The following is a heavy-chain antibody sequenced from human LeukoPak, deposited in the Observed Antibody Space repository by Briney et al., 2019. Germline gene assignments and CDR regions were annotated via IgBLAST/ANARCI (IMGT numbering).Heavy chain of an antibody. D-gene: IGHD3-3*01. CDR3: TWGGSGYYAY. V-gene: IGHV3-23*01. CDR1: GFTFSSHA. CDR2: ISGSGDST. Sequence: PGGSLRLSCAAFGFTFSSHAMSWVRQAPGKGLEWVSVISGSGDSTYYADSVKGRFTISRDNSKNTLYLQMNSLRAEDTAVYYCTWGGSGYYAYWGQGTLVTVSS. J-gene: IGHJ4*02.